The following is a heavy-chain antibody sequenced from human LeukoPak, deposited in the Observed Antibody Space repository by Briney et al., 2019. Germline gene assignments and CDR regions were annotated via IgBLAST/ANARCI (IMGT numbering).Heavy chain of an antibody. V-gene: IGHV1-18*01. Sequence: GASVKVSCKASGYTFTSCGISWVRQAPGQGLEWMGWISAYNGNTNYAQKLQGRVTMTTDTSTSTAYMELRSLRSDDTAVYYCARDSPRSFTKGDFDYWGQGTLVTVSS. J-gene: IGHJ4*02. CDR3: ARDSPRSFTKGDFDY. D-gene: IGHD2-2*01. CDR2: ISAYNGNT. CDR1: GYTFTSCG.